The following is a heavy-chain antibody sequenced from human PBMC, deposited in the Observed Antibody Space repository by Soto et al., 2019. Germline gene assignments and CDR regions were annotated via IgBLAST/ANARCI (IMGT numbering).Heavy chain of an antibody. CDR1: GFTFSSYS. CDR2: ISSSSSYI. CDR3: ARHLYDFWSGYLFDY. J-gene: IGHJ4*02. Sequence: PGGSLRLSCVASGFTFSSYSMNLVRQAPGKGLEWVSSISSSSSYIYYADSVKGRFTISRDNAKNSLYLQMNSLRAEDTAVYYCARHLYDFWSGYLFDYWGQGT. V-gene: IGHV3-21*01. D-gene: IGHD3-3*01.